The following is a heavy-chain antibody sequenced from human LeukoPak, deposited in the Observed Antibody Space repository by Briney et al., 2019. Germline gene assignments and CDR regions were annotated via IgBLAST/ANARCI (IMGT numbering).Heavy chain of an antibody. D-gene: IGHD3-22*01. Sequence: ASVKVSCKVSGYTLTELSMHWVQQAPGKGLEWMGGFDPEDGETIYAQKFQGRVTMTRDTSTSTVYMELSSLRSEDTAVYYCARVVVDSSQDYFDYWGQGTLVTVSS. V-gene: IGHV1-24*01. CDR2: FDPEDGET. J-gene: IGHJ4*02. CDR3: ARVVVDSSQDYFDY. CDR1: GYTLTELS.